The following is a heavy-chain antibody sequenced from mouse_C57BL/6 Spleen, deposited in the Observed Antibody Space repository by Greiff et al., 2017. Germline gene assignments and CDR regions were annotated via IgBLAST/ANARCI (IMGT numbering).Heavy chain of an antibody. CDR3: ARGRDPSMDY. CDR2: IDPSDSYT. CDR1: GYTFTSYW. Sequence: QVQLQQPGAELVMPGASVKLSCKASGYTFTSYWMHWVKQRPGQGLEWIGEIDPSDSYTNYNQKFKGKSTLAVDKSSSTAYMQLSSLTSEDSAVXYCARGRDPSMDYWGQGTSVTVSS. V-gene: IGHV1-69*01. J-gene: IGHJ4*01.